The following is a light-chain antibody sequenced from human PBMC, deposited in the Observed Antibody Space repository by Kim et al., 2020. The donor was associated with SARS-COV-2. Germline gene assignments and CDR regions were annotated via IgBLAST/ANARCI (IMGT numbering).Light chain of an antibody. V-gene: IGLV3-19*01. CDR2: VKN. CDR1: SLRSYY. CDR3: NSRDSSGNHLV. Sequence: AMDQTVSITCQGASLRSYYASWYQQKPGQAPVLVIYVKNNRPSGIPDRFSGSSSGNTASLTITGAQAEDEADYYCNSRDSSGNHLVFGGGTQLTVL. J-gene: IGLJ3*02.